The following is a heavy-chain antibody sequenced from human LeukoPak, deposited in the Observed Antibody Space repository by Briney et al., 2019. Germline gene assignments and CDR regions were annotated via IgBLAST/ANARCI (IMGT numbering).Heavy chain of an antibody. CDR1: GGSFSDYY. J-gene: IGHJ6*03. V-gene: IGHV4-34*01. CDR3: ARVYYDFWSGHRTNYYMDV. CDR2: INHSGST. Sequence: PSETLSLTCAVYGGSFSDYYWSWIRQPPGKGLEWIGEINHSGSTNYNPSLKSRVTISVDTSKTQFSLKLSSVTAADTAVYYCARVYYDFWSGHRTNYYMDVWGKGTTVTVSS. D-gene: IGHD3-3*01.